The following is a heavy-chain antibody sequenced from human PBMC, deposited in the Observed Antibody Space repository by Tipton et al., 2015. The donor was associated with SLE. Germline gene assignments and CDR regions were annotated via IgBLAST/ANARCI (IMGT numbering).Heavy chain of an antibody. D-gene: IGHD1-1*01. CDR1: GFTCSSFA. CDR2: VSSDSGHI. J-gene: IGHJ4*02. Sequence: SLRLSCAASGFTCSSFAMHWVGRDPGKGLEWVSSVSSDSGHIGYADSVKSRFSISRDNAKNSLYLQLNSLRPEDSALYYCAKDASNFVGYLDYWGQGTLVTVSS. CDR3: AKDASNFVGYLDY. V-gene: IGHV3-9*01.